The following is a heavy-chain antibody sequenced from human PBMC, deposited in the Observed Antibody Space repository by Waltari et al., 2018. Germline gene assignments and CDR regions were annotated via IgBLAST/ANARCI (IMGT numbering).Heavy chain of an antibody. Sequence: QVQLQESGPGLVKPSETLSLTCTVSGGSISSHYWSWIRQPPGKGLEWIGYIYYSGSTNYNPSPKSRVTISVDTSKNQFSLKLSSVTAADTAVYYCARGRGATIGSYYFDYWGQGTLVTVSS. V-gene: IGHV4-59*11. D-gene: IGHD5-12*01. CDR3: ARGRGATIGSYYFDY. CDR2: IYYSGST. J-gene: IGHJ4*02. CDR1: GGSISSHY.